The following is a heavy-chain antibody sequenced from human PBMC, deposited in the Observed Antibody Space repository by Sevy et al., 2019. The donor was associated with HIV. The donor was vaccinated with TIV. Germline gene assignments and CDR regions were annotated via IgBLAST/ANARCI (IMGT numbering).Heavy chain of an antibody. CDR2: INWNGGST. CDR3: AGEGIAARFDP. V-gene: IGHV3-20*04. Sequence: GGSLRLSCAASGFTFDDYGMSWVRQAPGKGLEWVYGINWNGGSTGYAYSVKGRFTISTDNPKKSLYLQMNSLRAEDTALDYCAGEGIAARFDPWGQGTLVTVSS. D-gene: IGHD6-13*01. J-gene: IGHJ5*02. CDR1: GFTFDDYG.